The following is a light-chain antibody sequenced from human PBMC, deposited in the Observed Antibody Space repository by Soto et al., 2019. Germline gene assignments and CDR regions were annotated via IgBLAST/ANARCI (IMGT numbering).Light chain of an antibody. CDR3: QQSYNSPQT. Sequence: DIQMTQSPSSLSASVGDRVTITCRASQSISFYLNWYQLKPGKPPRLLIYAASSLQSGVPSRFSGSGSGTDFTLTINSLQPEDFATYSCQQSYNSPQTFGQGTKVDI. CDR1: QSISFY. V-gene: IGKV1-39*01. J-gene: IGKJ1*01. CDR2: AAS.